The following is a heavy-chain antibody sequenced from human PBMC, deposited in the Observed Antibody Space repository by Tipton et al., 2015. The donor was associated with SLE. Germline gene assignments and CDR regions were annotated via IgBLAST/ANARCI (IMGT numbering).Heavy chain of an antibody. D-gene: IGHD6-6*01. CDR1: GGSMSGYH. CDR3: ARFRYSSSLPWFDP. Sequence: TLSLTCTVSGGSMSGYHWSWIRQSPGKGLEWVGHVYYTGTPYYNPSLKSRVTISVDTSMNQFSLRLTTLTAADAAVYYCARFRYSSSLPWFDPWGQGTLVTVSS. V-gene: IGHV4-59*07. CDR2: VYYTGTP. J-gene: IGHJ5*02.